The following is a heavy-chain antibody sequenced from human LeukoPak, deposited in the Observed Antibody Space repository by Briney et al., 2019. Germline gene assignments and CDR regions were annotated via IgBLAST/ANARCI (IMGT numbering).Heavy chain of an antibody. Sequence: GGSLRLSCAASGFTFSSYAMSWVRQAPGKGLEWVSAISGSGGSTYYADSVKGRFTISRDNAKNSLYLQMNSLRAEDTAVYYCARDPNYYDSSGPFDYWGQGTLVTVSS. CDR1: GFTFSSYA. V-gene: IGHV3-23*01. CDR3: ARDPNYYDSSGPFDY. D-gene: IGHD3-22*01. CDR2: ISGSGGST. J-gene: IGHJ4*02.